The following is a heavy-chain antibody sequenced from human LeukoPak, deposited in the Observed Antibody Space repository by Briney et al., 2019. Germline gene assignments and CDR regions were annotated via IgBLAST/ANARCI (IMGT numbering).Heavy chain of an antibody. J-gene: IGHJ4*02. Sequence: SETLSLTCTVSGGSVSNSLYYWSWIRQPPGKGLEWIGYVYYNGDTNYNPSLKSRVIISIDTSSNQFSLRLNSMTAADTAVYYCARVLRAASWRSYDYWGQGSLVTVSS. D-gene: IGHD5-18*01. CDR2: VYYNGDT. CDR3: ARVLRAASWRSYDY. CDR1: GGSVSNSLYY. V-gene: IGHV4-61*01.